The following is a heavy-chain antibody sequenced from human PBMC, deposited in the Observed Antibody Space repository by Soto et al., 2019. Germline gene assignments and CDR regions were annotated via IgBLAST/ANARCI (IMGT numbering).Heavy chain of an antibody. Sequence: LRLSCAASGFTFSSYAMHWVRQAPGKGLEWVAVIWYDGTNKYYVDSVKGRFTISRDNSKNTLYLQMSSLRAEDTAVYYCARAQSSGNYYSDYWGQGTLVTVS. D-gene: IGHD1-26*01. J-gene: IGHJ4*02. V-gene: IGHV3-33*01. CDR3: ARAQSSGNYYSDY. CDR2: IWYDGTNK. CDR1: GFTFSSYA.